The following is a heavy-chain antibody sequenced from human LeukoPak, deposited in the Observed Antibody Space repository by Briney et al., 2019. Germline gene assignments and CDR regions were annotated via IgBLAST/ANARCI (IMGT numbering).Heavy chain of an antibody. CDR2: ISSSSSYI. CDR3: ARVGDLVVVAANIYYFDY. V-gene: IGHV3-21*01. J-gene: IGHJ4*02. D-gene: IGHD2-15*01. CDR1: GFTFSSYS. Sequence: GSLRLSCAASGFTFSSYSMNWVRQAPGKGLEWVSSISSSSSYIYYADSVKGRFTISRDNAKNSLYLQMNSLRAEDTAVYYCARVGDLVVVAANIYYFDYWGQGTLVTASS.